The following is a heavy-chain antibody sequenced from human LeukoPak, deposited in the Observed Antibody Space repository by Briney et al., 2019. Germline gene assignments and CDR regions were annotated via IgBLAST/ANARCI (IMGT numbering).Heavy chain of an antibody. CDR1: GSTLVSYG. J-gene: IGHJ4*02. D-gene: IGHD1-26*01. CDR2: IKQEGSEK. V-gene: IGHV3-7*01. Sequence: GGSLRPSWAPSGSTLVSYGLSWVGRAPGRGREWVANIKQEGSEKNYVDSVKGRFTISRDNAKNSLYLQMNSLRAEDTAVYYCARGGAAPDYWGQGTLVTVSS. CDR3: ARGGAAPDY.